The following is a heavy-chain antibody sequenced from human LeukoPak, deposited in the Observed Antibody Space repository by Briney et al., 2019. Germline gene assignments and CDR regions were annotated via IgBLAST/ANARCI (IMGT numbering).Heavy chain of an antibody. CDR3: ARDHGYSSGWYAFDI. CDR2: IYYSGST. CDR1: GGSISGYY. J-gene: IGHJ3*02. V-gene: IGHV4-59*01. D-gene: IGHD6-19*01. Sequence: SETLSLTCTVSGGSISGYYWSWIRQPPGKGLEWIGYIYYSGSTNYNPSLKSRVTISVDTSKNQFSLKLSSVTAADTAVYYCARDHGYSSGWYAFDIWGQGTMVTVSS.